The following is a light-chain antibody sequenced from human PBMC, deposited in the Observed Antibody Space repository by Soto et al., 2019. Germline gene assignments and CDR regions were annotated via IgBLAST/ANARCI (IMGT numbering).Light chain of an antibody. CDR2: DAS. Sequence: DIPMTQSPSTLSASVGDRVTITCRASQSISSWLAWYQQKPGKAPKLLIYDASSLERGVPSRFSGSGSGTEFTLTISSLQPDDFATYYCQQYNSYSPTFGQGTKLEIK. CDR3: QQYNSYSPT. CDR1: QSISSW. J-gene: IGKJ2*01. V-gene: IGKV1-5*01.